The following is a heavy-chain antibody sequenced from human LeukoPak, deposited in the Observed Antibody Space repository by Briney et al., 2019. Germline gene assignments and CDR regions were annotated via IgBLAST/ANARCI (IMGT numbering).Heavy chain of an antibody. Sequence: TSETLSLTCTVSGGSISSYYWSCIRQPPGKGLEWIGYIYYSGSTNYNPSLKSRVTISVDTSKNQFSLNLSSVTAADTAVYYCATPGYCSGGSCYNHAFDIWGQGTMVTVSS. CDR1: GGSISSYY. CDR2: IYYSGST. J-gene: IGHJ3*02. V-gene: IGHV4-59*01. D-gene: IGHD2-15*01. CDR3: ATPGYCSGGSCYNHAFDI.